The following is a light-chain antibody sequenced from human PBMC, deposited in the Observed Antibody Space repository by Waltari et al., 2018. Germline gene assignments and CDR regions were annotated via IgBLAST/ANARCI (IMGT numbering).Light chain of an antibody. V-gene: IGKV3-20*01. CDR3: QQFGSSPFT. Sequence: EIVLTQSPGTLSLSPGERATLSCRASESVSSSHLAWYQQKPGQAPRLLIYAESYRATGIPDRFSGSGSRTDFTLTISRLEPEDFAVYYCQQFGSSPFTFGGGTKVEIK. J-gene: IGKJ4*01. CDR2: AES. CDR1: ESVSSSH.